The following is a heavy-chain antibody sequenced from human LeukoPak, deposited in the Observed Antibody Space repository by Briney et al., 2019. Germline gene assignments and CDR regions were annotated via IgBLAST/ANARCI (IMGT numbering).Heavy chain of an antibody. Sequence: GGSLRLSCAASGFTVSTNYMTWVRQATGKGLEWVSVIYSGGSTYYADSVKGRFTISRDNSKNTLYLQMNSLRTEDTAVYYCARDPRAMIVTKGFDIWGQGTMVTVSS. J-gene: IGHJ3*02. CDR1: GFTVSTNY. D-gene: IGHD3-16*02. V-gene: IGHV3-66*02. CDR2: IYSGGST. CDR3: ARDPRAMIVTKGFDI.